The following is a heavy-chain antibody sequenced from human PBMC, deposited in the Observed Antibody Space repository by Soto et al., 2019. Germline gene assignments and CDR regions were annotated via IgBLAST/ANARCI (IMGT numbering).Heavy chain of an antibody. V-gene: IGHV3-30-3*01. CDR3: ARDAFRYSRGAYYAH. D-gene: IGHD3-16*01. J-gene: IGHJ4*02. CDR1: GFTFSTYA. Sequence: QVRLVESGGGAVQPGDSLRLSCDVSGFTFSTYALHWVRQAPGKGLEGVAFISYTGANQYYADSVKGRFTVSRDNSKDIASLQMTSLKPEDSAVYYWARDAFRYSRGAYYAHWGQGTLVTVSS. CDR2: ISYTGANQ.